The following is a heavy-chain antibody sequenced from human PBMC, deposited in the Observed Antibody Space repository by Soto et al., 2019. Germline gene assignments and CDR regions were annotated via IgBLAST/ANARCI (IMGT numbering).Heavy chain of an antibody. CDR3: ARARNNWFDP. CDR1: GGSISSYY. J-gene: IGHJ5*02. V-gene: IGHV4-59*01. Sequence: SETLSLTCTVSGGSISSYYWSWIRQPPGKGLERIGYIYYSGSTNYNPSLKSRVTISVDTSKNQFSLKLSSVTAADTAVYYCARARNNWFDPWGQGTLVTVSS. CDR2: IYYSGST.